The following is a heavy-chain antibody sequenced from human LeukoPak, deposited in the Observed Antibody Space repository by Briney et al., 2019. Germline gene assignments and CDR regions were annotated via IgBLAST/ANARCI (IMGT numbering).Heavy chain of an antibody. Sequence: GGSLRLSCAASGFTFSSYEMNWVRQAPGKGLEWVSYISSSGSTIYYADSVKGRFTISRDSAKNSLYLQMNSLRAEDTAVYYCAREGPSSSSCFDYWGQGTLVTVSS. J-gene: IGHJ4*02. CDR2: ISSSGSTI. D-gene: IGHD6-13*01. CDR3: AREGPSSSSCFDY. V-gene: IGHV3-48*03. CDR1: GFTFSSYE.